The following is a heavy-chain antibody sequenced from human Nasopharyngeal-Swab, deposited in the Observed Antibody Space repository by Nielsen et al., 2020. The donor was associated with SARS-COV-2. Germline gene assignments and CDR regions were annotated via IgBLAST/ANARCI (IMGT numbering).Heavy chain of an antibody. D-gene: IGHD5-24*01. CDR3: ARVVYGYNYPVDY. J-gene: IGHJ4*02. CDR1: GFSFSTYS. Sequence: GGSLRLSCAASGFSFSTYSMSWVRQAPGKGLEWVSYISGSSSTIYYAGSVKGRFTISRDNAKNSLYLQMNSLRAEDTAVYYCARVVYGYNYPVDYWGQGTLVTVSS. CDR2: ISGSSSTI. V-gene: IGHV3-48*04.